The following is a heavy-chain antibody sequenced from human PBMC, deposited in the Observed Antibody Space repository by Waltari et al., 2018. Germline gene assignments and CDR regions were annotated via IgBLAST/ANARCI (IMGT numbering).Heavy chain of an antibody. CDR2: IYYSGST. CDR1: HY. CDR3: AREILYGDYNTAYWYFDL. D-gene: IGHD4-17*01. V-gene: IGHV4-59*11. Sequence: HYWSWIRQPPGKGLEWIGYIYYSGSTNYNPSLKSRVTISVDTSKNQFSLKLSSVTAADTAVYYCAREILYGDYNTAYWYFDLWGRGTLVTVSS. J-gene: IGHJ2*01.